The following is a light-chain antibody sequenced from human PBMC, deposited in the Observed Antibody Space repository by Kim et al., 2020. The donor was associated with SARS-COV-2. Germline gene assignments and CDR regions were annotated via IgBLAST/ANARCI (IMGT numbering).Light chain of an antibody. Sequence: VSPGQTASIPCSGDKLGDKYACWYQQKPGQSPLLVIYQDNKRPSGIPERFSGSNSGNTATLTISGTQAMDEADYYCQAWDSSTGVFGGGTQLTVL. J-gene: IGLJ2*01. CDR2: QDN. V-gene: IGLV3-1*01. CDR3: QAWDSSTGV. CDR1: KLGDKY.